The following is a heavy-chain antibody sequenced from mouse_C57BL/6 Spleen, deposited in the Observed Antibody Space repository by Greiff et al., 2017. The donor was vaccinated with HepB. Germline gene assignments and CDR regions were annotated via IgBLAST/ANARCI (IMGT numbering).Heavy chain of an antibody. D-gene: IGHD1-1*01. V-gene: IGHV1-5*01. J-gene: IGHJ2*01. CDR2: IYPGNSDT. CDR3: TRFITTVVATPY. Sequence: VQLQQSGTVLARPGASVKMSCKTSGYTFTSYWMHWVKQRPGQGLEWIGAIYPGNSDTSYNQKFKGKAKLTAVTSASTAYMELSSLTNEDSAVYYCTRFITTVVATPYWGQGTTLTVSS. CDR1: GYTFTSYW.